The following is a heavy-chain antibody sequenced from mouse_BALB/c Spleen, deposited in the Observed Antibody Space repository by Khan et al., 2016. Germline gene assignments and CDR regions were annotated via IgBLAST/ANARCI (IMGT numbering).Heavy chain of an antibody. Sequence: EVQLQESGPSLVKLSQTLSLTCSVTGDSITSGYWNWIRKFPGNKLEYMGYISHSGSTYYNPSLKSRISITRDKSKNQYYLQLNSVTTEDTATYYCARYGGSTYVRGMDYWGQGTSVTVSS. CDR2: ISHSGST. CDR1: GDSITSGY. CDR3: ARYGGSTYVRGMDY. D-gene: IGHD1-1*01. J-gene: IGHJ4*01. V-gene: IGHV3-8*02.